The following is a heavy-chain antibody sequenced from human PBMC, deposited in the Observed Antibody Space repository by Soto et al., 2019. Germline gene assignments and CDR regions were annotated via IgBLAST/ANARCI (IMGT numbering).Heavy chain of an antibody. Sequence: EVQLVQSGGGLVQPGGSLRLSCAASGFTFNDYWMHWVRQVPGKGLEWVSHINRDGSDTWYAESVKGRFTISRDNAKNTVDLQMNSLRAEDTALYYCARDEEDNPWFALDYWGRGTRVTVSS. V-gene: IGHV3-74*01. CDR3: ARDEEDNPWFALDY. CDR2: INRDGSDT. D-gene: IGHD3-10*01. CDR1: GFTFNDYW. J-gene: IGHJ4*02.